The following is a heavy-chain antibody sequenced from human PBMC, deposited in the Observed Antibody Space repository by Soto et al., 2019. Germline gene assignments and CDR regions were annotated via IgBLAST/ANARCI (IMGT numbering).Heavy chain of an antibody. J-gene: IGHJ5*02. CDR1: GFTFSSCS. CDR3: AKDCSGGSCYNWFDP. V-gene: IGHV3-21*04. D-gene: IGHD2-15*01. CDR2: IDSSSSYI. Sequence: GGSLRLSCAASGFTFSSCSMNWVRQAPGKGLEWVSSIDSSSSYIHYADSVKGRFTISRDNAKNSLYLQMNSLRAEDTAVYYCAKDCSGGSCYNWFDPWGQGTLVTVSS.